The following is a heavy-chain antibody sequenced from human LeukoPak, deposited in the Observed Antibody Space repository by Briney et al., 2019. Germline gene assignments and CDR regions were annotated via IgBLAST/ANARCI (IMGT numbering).Heavy chain of an antibody. Sequence: GSLRLSCAASGFTFSSYAMHWIRQPPGKGLEWIGEINHSGSTNYNPSLKSRVIISVDTSKNQFSLKLSSVTAADTAVYYCARGGTYYYDSSGYYYSYYFDYWGQGTLVTVSS. V-gene: IGHV4-34*01. CDR1: GFTFSSYA. D-gene: IGHD3-22*01. CDR2: INHSGST. J-gene: IGHJ4*02. CDR3: ARGGTYYYDSSGYYYSYYFDY.